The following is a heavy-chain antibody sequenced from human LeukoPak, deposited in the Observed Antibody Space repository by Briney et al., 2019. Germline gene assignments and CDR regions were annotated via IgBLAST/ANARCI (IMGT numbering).Heavy chain of an antibody. CDR2: ISSSSSYI. D-gene: IGHD2-15*01. CDR3: ARGGSDAAGMDV. CDR1: GFTFSSYS. J-gene: IGHJ6*02. V-gene: IGHV3-21*01. Sequence: GGSLRLSCAASGFTFSSYSMNWVRQAPGKGLEWVSSISSSSSYIYYADSVKGRSTISRDNAKNSLYLQMNSLRAEDTAVYYCARGGSDAAGMDVWGQGTTVTVSS.